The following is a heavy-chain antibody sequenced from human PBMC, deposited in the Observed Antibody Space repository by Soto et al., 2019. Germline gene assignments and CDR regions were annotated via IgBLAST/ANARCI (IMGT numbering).Heavy chain of an antibody. CDR3: ARLSGSYGYYYYGMDV. CDR1: GYSFTSYW. CDR2: IYPGDSDT. D-gene: IGHD1-26*01. Sequence: GESLKISCKGSGYSFTSYWIGWVRQMPGKGLEWMGIIYPGDSDTRYSPSFQGQVTISADKSISTAYLQWSSLKASDTAMYYCARLSGSYGYYYYGMDVWGQGTTVTVSS. V-gene: IGHV5-51*01. J-gene: IGHJ6*02.